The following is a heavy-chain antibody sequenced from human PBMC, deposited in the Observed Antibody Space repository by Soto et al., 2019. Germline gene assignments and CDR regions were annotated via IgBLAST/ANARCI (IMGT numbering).Heavy chain of an antibody. CDR1: GASITNYY. CDR3: ARSMDTGYYYYGMDV. Sequence: SETLSLTCTVSGASITNYYWSRIRQPPGKGLEWIAYIYYSGSTNYNPSLKSRVTISIDTSRTQFSMKLSSVTAADTAMYYCARSMDTGYYYYGMDVWGQGTTVTVSS. J-gene: IGHJ6*02. CDR2: IYYSGST. V-gene: IGHV4-59*01.